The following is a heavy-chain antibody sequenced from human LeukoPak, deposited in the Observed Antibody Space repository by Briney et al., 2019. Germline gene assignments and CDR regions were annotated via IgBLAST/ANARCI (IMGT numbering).Heavy chain of an antibody. CDR2: INPKSGGT. CDR3: AGASTVAGNHRPFDY. CDR1: GYTFTDYY. J-gene: IGHJ4*02. Sequence: GASVKVSCKASGYTFTDYYIHWVRQAPGQDFEWMGWINPKSGGTEYAQKFQGRVTMTRDPSLSTAYMELSRLRSDDTAVFYCAGASTVAGNHRPFDYWGQGTLVTVSS. V-gene: IGHV1-2*02. D-gene: IGHD6-19*01.